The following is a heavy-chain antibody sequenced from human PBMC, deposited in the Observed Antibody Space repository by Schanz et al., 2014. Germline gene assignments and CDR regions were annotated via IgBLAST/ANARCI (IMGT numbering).Heavy chain of an antibody. J-gene: IGHJ4*02. CDR1: GFSFSDHA. CDR3: ARDRRNADLDY. D-gene: IGHD1-1*01. Sequence: GGSLRLSCAASGFSFSDHAMDWVRQAAGKGLEWVSAISGSGGSTYYADSVKGRFTISRDNSKNLLYLQMNSLRAEDTALYYCARDRRNADLDYWGQGTLVTVSS. V-gene: IGHV3-23*01. CDR2: ISGSGGST.